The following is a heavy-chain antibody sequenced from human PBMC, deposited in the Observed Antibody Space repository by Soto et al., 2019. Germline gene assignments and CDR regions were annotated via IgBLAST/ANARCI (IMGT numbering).Heavy chain of an antibody. D-gene: IGHD2-15*01. CDR1: GFTFSSYA. J-gene: IGHJ6*03. Sequence: GGSLRLSCAASGFTFSSYAMSWVRQAPGKGLEWVSAISGSGGSTYYADSVKGRFTISRDNSKNTLYLQMNSLRAEDTAVYYCAVGYCSGGSCSGHYYYYYMDVWGKGTTVTV. CDR3: AVGYCSGGSCSGHYYYYYMDV. CDR2: ISGSGGST. V-gene: IGHV3-23*01.